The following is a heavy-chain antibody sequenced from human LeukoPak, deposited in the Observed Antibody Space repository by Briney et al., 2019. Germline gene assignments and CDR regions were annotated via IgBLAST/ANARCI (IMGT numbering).Heavy chain of an antibody. V-gene: IGHV1-18*01. J-gene: IGHJ4*02. D-gene: IGHD3-3*01. CDR2: ISAYNGNT. Sequence: GASVKVSCKASGYTFTSYGISWVRQAPGQGLEWMGWISAYNGNTNYAQKLQGRVTMTTDTFTSTAYMELSSLRSEDTAVYYCARDPFYYDFWSGYYFSYFVYWGQGTLVTVSS. CDR1: GYTFTSYG. CDR3: ARDPFYYDFWSGYYFSYFVY.